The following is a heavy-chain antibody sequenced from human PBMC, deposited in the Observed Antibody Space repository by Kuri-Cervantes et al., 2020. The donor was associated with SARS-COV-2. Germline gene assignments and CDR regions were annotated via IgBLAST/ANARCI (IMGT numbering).Heavy chain of an antibody. CDR1: GFTFSSYA. CDR3: ATEAHILTGYYYYYGMDV. V-gene: IGHV3-23*01. Sequence: GESLKISCAASGFTFSSYAMSWVRQAPGKGLEWVSAISGSGSTIYYADSVKGRFTISRDNAKNSLYLQMNSLRAEDTAVYYCATEAHILTGYYYYYGMDVWGQGTTVTVSS. CDR2: ISGSGSTI. D-gene: IGHD3-9*01. J-gene: IGHJ6*02.